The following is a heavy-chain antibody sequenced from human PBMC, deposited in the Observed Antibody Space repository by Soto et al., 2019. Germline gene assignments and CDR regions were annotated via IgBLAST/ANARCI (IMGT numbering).Heavy chain of an antibody. CDR2: FDPEDGET. D-gene: IGHD3-3*01. CDR1: GYTLTELS. CDR3: ATASPRYYDFWSGYRMQVFDY. Sequence: ASVKVSCKVSGYTLTELSMHWVRQAPGKGLEWMGGFDPEDGETIYAQKFQGRVTMTEDTSTDTAYMELSSLRSEDTAVYYCATASPRYYDFWSGYRMQVFDYWGPG. V-gene: IGHV1-24*01. J-gene: IGHJ4*02.